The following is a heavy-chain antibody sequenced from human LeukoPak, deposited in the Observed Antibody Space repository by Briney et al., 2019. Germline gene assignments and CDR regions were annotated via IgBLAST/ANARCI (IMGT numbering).Heavy chain of an antibody. V-gene: IGHV3-21*01. D-gene: IGHD3-3*01. CDR1: GFTFSTYS. CDR3: ARVPYDFWSGYFDY. Sequence: GGSLRHSCAASGFTFSTYSINWVRQAPGKGLEWVSSISSSSTYIYYADSVKGRFTISRDNAKNSLYLQMNSLRAEDTAVYYCARVPYDFWSGYFDYWGQGTLVTVSS. CDR2: ISSSSTYI. J-gene: IGHJ4*02.